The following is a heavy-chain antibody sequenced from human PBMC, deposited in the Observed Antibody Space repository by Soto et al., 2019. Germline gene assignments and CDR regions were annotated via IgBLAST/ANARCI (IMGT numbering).Heavy chain of an antibody. CDR3: ARDKITGLFDY. CDR2: INHSGST. Sequence: PSETLSLTCAVYGGSFSGYYWNWIRQTPGKGLEWIGEINHSGSTNYNPSLKSRVTISVDTSKNQFSLKLTSVTAADTAVYYCARDKITGLFDYWGQGTLVTVSS. CDR1: GGSFSGYY. D-gene: IGHD2-8*02. J-gene: IGHJ4*02. V-gene: IGHV4-34*01.